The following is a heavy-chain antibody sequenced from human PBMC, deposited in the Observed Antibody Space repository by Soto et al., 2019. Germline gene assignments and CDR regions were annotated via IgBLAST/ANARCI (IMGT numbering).Heavy chain of an antibody. D-gene: IGHD6-13*01. Sequence: SVKVSCKASGGTFSSYAISWVRQAPGQGLEWMGGIIPIFGTANYAQKFQGRVTITADESTSTAYMELSSLRSEDTAVYYCARATIAAAENYYYYGMDVWGQGTTVTV. J-gene: IGHJ6*02. CDR2: IIPIFGTA. CDR3: ARATIAAAENYYYYGMDV. V-gene: IGHV1-69*01. CDR1: GGTFSSYA.